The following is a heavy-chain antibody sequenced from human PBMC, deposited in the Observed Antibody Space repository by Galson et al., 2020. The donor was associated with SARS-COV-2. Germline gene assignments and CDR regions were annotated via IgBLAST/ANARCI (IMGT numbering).Heavy chain of an antibody. D-gene: IGHD4-17*01. V-gene: IGHV4-59*01. Sequence: ASETLSLTCTVSGGSISSYYWSWIRQPPGKGLEWIGYIYYSGSTNYNPSLKSRVTISVDTSKNQFSLKLSSVTAADTAVYYCARDSDYGDYPPENLHPLHYGMGVWGQGTTVPVS. CDR1: GGSISSYY. J-gene: IGHJ6*02. CDR3: ARDSDYGDYPPENLHPLHYGMGV. CDR2: IYYSGST.